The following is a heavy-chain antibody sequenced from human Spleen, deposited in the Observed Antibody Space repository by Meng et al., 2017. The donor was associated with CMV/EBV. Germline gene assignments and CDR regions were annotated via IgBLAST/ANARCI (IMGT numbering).Heavy chain of an antibody. CDR1: GFTFSDHY. J-gene: IGHJ4*02. CDR3: ARDLVAVEDY. Sequence: GGSLRLSCAASGFTFSDHYMTWVRQAPGKGLEWVSFIYRSSSYMYYADSVKGRFTISRDNAKNSLYLQMNSLRAEDTAVYYCARDLVAVEDYWGQGTLVTVSS. CDR2: IYRSSSYM. D-gene: IGHD2-2*01. V-gene: IGHV3-11*06.